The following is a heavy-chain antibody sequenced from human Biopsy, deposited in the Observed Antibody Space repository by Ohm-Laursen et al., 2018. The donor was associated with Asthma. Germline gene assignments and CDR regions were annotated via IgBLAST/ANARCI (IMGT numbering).Heavy chain of an antibody. CDR1: GYTFISYA. D-gene: IGHD5/OR15-5a*01. J-gene: IGHJ4*02. V-gene: IGHV1-3*01. CDR3: AKDWKSLYVQYFFEY. Sequence: ASVKVSCKASGYTFISYAIHWVRQAPGQRLEWMGWINAYNGHTKYAQKFQDRVTMTTDKSANTAHMELRSLTSDDTAVYYCAKDWKSLYVQYFFEYWGQGTLVTVSS. CDR2: INAYNGHT.